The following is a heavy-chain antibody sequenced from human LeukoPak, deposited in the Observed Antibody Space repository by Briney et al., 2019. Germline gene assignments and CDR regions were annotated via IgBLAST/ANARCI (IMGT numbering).Heavy chain of an antibody. CDR1: GFTFTGHT. Sequence: GGSLRLSCAASGFTFTGHTMTWPRQAPGKGLEWVSIIGGRDDRTYYTDSVKGRFTISRDNPKNILYLQMNSLRAEDTAVYYCAKDPNPLYDFWSGYKWGQGTLVTVSS. CDR3: AKDPNPLYDFWSGYK. D-gene: IGHD3-3*01. CDR2: IGGRDDRT. V-gene: IGHV3-23*01. J-gene: IGHJ4*02.